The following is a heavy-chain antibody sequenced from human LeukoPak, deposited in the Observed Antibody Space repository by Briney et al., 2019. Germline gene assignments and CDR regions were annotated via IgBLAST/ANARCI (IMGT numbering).Heavy chain of an antibody. CDR3: ARVAIQLWSYYYYYYMDV. CDR2: ISAYNGST. V-gene: IGHV1-18*01. CDR1: GYTFTSYG. J-gene: IGHJ6*03. D-gene: IGHD5-18*01. Sequence: ASVKVSCKASGYTFTSYGISWVRQAPGQGLEWMGWISAYNGSTNYAQKLQGRVTMTTDTSTSTAYMELRSLRSDDTAVYYCARVAIQLWSYYYYYYMDVWGKGTTVTVSS.